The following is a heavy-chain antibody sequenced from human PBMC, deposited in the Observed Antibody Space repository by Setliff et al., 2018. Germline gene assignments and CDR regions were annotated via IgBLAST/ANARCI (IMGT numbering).Heavy chain of an antibody. Sequence: GGSLRLSCAASGFTFSTYSMSWARQAPGKGLEWVSAISGDSVSIYYADSVRGRFTISRDNSKNTLYLQMNNLRDEDTAVYYCANHNPAIGYPPFDSWGQGVLVTVSS. CDR1: GFTFSTYS. CDR3: ANHNPAIGYPPFDS. D-gene: IGHD6-13*01. J-gene: IGHJ4*02. V-gene: IGHV3-23*01. CDR2: ISGDSVSI.